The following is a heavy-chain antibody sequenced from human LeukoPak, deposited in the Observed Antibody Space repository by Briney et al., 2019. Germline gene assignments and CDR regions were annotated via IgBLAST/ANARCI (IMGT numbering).Heavy chain of an antibody. V-gene: IGHV3-30-3*01. D-gene: IGHD6-19*01. CDR1: GFTFSSYA. CDR3: ARPYSSGWYGDFDY. Sequence: GGSLRLSCAASGFTFSSYAIHWVRQAPGKGLEWVAVISYDGNNKYYADSVKGRFTISRDNSKNTLYLQMNSLRAEDTALYYCARPYSSGWYGDFDYWGQGTLVTVSS. J-gene: IGHJ4*02. CDR2: ISYDGNNK.